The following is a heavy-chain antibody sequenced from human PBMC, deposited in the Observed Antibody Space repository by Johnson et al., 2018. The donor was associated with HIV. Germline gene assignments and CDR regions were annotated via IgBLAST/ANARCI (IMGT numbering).Heavy chain of an antibody. V-gene: IGHV3-20*04. CDR2: INWDGGST. Sequence: EQLVESGGGLVQPGGSLRPSCAASGLSVSNNYMSWVRQAPGKGLEWVSGINWDGGSTGYADSVKGRFTISRDNAKNSLYLQMNSLRTEDTALYYCMNMATTHEGYAFDIWGQGTMVTVSS. J-gene: IGHJ3*02. D-gene: IGHD5-24*01. CDR1: GLSVSNNY. CDR3: MNMATTHEGYAFDI.